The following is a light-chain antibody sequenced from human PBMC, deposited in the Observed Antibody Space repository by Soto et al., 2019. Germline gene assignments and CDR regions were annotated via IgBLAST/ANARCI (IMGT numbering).Light chain of an antibody. Sequence: QSALTQPASVSGSPGQSITISCTGTSGDIGGYNYVSWYQQHPGKAPKLVIYDVSDRPSGVSNRSSGSKSGNTASLTISGLRAEDEADYYCSSYTTSNTLLFGGGTKLTVL. CDR2: DVS. CDR3: SSYTTSNTLL. J-gene: IGLJ2*01. CDR1: SGDIGGYNY. V-gene: IGLV2-14*01.